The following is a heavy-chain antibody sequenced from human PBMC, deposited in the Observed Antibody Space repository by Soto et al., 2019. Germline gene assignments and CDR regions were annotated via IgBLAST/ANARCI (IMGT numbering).Heavy chain of an antibody. CDR1: GFTFSSCA. V-gene: IGHV3-23*01. J-gene: IGHJ4*02. CDR2: ISGIGHT. Sequence: PGGSLRLSCAASGFTFSSCAMSWVRQAPGKGLEWVSGISGIGHTYYADSVKGRFTISRDNSKNTLYLQMSSLRAEDTAAFYCAKGSPRPDKAYFFDYWGQGILVTVSS. CDR3: AKGSPRPDKAYFFDY.